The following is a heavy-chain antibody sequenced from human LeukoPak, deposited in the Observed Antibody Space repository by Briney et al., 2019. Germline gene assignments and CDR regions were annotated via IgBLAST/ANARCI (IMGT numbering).Heavy chain of an antibody. CDR2: IYYSGTT. CDR3: AKGAGGFSYYNWFDP. CDR1: GGSISSSPYY. V-gene: IGHV4-39*07. Sequence: SETLSHTCTVSGGSISSSPYYWGWIRQPPGKGLEWIRSIYYSGTTHYNPSLESRVTISVDTSKNQFSLKLASVTAADTAIYYCAKGAGGFSYYNWFDPWGQGTLVTVSS. D-gene: IGHD5-18*01. J-gene: IGHJ5*02.